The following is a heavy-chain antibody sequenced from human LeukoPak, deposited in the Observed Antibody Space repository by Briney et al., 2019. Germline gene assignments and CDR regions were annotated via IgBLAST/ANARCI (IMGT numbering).Heavy chain of an antibody. J-gene: IGHJ4*02. V-gene: IGHV1-18*01. CDR1: GYTFTSYG. D-gene: IGHD6-13*01. Sequence: ASVKVSCKASGYTFTSYGISWVRQAPGQGLEWMGWISAYNGNTDYAQKLQGRVTMTTDTSTSTAYMELRSLRSDDTAVYYCARDVYSIAAAGTFDYWGQGTLVTVSS. CDR2: ISAYNGNT. CDR3: ARDVYSIAAAGTFDY.